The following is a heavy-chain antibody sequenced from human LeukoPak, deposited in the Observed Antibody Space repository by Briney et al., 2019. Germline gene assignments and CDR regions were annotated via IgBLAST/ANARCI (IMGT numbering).Heavy chain of an antibody. Sequence: PGGSLRLSCAASGFTFSSYGMHWVRQAPGKGLEWVAVISYDGSNKYYADSVKGRFTISRDNSKNTLYLQMNSLRAEDTAVYYCAKTTRYYDSSGYPEGPDAFDIWGQGTMVTVSS. CDR1: GFTFSSYG. D-gene: IGHD3-22*01. V-gene: IGHV3-30*18. J-gene: IGHJ3*02. CDR3: AKTTRYYDSSGYPEGPDAFDI. CDR2: ISYDGSNK.